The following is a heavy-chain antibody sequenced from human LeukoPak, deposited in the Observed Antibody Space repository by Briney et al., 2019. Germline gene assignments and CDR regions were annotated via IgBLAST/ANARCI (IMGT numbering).Heavy chain of an antibody. J-gene: IGHJ1*01. Sequence: GSSVKVSCKASGGTFSSCAISWVRQAPGQGLEWMGGIIPIFGTANYAQKFQGRVTITADKSTSTAYMELSSLRSEDTAVYYCARTDLAYCGGDCYSLPFQHWGQGTLVTVSS. V-gene: IGHV1-69*06. CDR2: IIPIFGTA. CDR3: ARTDLAYCGGDCYSLPFQH. CDR1: GGTFSSCA. D-gene: IGHD2-21*02.